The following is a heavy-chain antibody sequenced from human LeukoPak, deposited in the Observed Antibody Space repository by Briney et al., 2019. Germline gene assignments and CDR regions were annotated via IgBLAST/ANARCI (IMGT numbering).Heavy chain of an antibody. CDR1: GFTFSSYE. Sequence: GGSLRLSCAASGFTFSSYEMNWVRQAPGKGLDWVSYISTSGSTIYYADSVKGRFTISRDNAKNSLYLQMNSLRAEDTAVYYCARDATVTLGAFDIWGQGTMVTVSS. D-gene: IGHD4-17*01. V-gene: IGHV3-48*03. CDR3: ARDATVTLGAFDI. J-gene: IGHJ3*02. CDR2: ISTSGSTI.